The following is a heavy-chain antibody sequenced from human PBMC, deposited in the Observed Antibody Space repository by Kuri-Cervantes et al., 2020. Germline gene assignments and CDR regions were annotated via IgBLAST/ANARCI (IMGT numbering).Heavy chain of an antibody. CDR2: IYYSGST. CDR3: ARIEYGDYPRRRYYGMDV. D-gene: IGHD4-17*01. Sequence: SQKLSLTCAVYGGSLSSYYWSWIRQPRGKGLEWIGYIYYSGSTNYNPSLKRRVAISVDTFNNQFSLKLSFVTAADTDVYYCARIEYGDYPRRRYYGMDVLVQGTTVTVSS. J-gene: IGHJ6*02. V-gene: IGHV4-59*08. CDR1: GGSLSSYY.